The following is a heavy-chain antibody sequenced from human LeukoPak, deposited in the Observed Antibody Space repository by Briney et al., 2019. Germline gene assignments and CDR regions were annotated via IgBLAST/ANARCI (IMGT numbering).Heavy chain of an antibody. CDR2: FDPEDGET. Sequence: GASVKVSCKVSGYTLTELSMHWVRQAPGKGLEWIGGFDPEDGETIYAQKFQGRVTMTEDTSTDTAYMELSSLRSEDTAVYYCATDLPTYYYDSSGYYGYWGQGTLVTVSS. CDR3: ATDLPTYYYDSSGYYGY. D-gene: IGHD3-22*01. V-gene: IGHV1-24*01. J-gene: IGHJ4*02. CDR1: GYTLTELS.